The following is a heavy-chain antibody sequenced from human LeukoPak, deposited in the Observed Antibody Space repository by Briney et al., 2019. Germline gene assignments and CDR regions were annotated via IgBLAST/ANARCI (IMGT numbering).Heavy chain of an antibody. CDR1: GGSISSYY. Sequence: PSETLSLTCTVSGGSISSYYWSWLRQPPGKGLEWIGYIYYSGSTNYNPSLKSRVTISVDTSKNQFSLKLSSVTAADTAVYYCARSGYSYGYGYFQHWGQGTLVTVYS. CDR3: ARSGYSYGYGYFQH. CDR2: IYYSGST. D-gene: IGHD5-18*01. J-gene: IGHJ1*01. V-gene: IGHV4-59*01.